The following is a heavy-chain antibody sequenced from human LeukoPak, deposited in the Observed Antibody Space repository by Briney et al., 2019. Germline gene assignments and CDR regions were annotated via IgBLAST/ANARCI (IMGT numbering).Heavy chain of an antibody. CDR1: GYTFTSYG. CDR2: ISAYNGNT. J-gene: IGHJ4*02. V-gene: IGHV1-18*01. D-gene: IGHD3-3*01. CDR3: ARVIREYYDFWSGYNSPLDY. Sequence: ASVKVSCKASGYTFTSYGISWVRQAPGQGLEWMGWISAYNGNTNYAQKLQGRVTMTTDTSTSTAYMELRSLRSDDTAVYYCARVIREYYDFWSGYNSPLDYWGQGTLVTVSS.